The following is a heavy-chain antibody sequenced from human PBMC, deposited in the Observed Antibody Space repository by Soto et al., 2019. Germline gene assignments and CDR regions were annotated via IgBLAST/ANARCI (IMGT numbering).Heavy chain of an antibody. CDR1: GYTFTGYY. V-gene: IGHV1-2*02. CDR3: ARARITMIVGDY. Sequence: ASVKVSCKASGYTFTGYYMHWVRQAPGQGLEWMGWVNPNSGGTNYAQKFQGRVTMTRDTSISTAYMELSRLRSDDTAVYYCARARITMIVGDYWGQGTLVTVSS. CDR2: VNPNSGGT. J-gene: IGHJ4*02. D-gene: IGHD3-22*01.